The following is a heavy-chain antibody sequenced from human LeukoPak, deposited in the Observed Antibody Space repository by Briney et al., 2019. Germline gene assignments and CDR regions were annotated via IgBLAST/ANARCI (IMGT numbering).Heavy chain of an antibody. CDR3: ARGEGATGNFDY. V-gene: IGHV4-59*08. D-gene: IGHD1-26*01. Sequence: PSETLSLTCTVSGGSISSYYWSWIRQPPGKGLEWIGYIYYSGSTNYNPSLKSRVTISVDASKNQFSLKLSSVTAADTAVYYCARGEGATGNFDYWGQGTLVTVSS. J-gene: IGHJ4*02. CDR2: IYYSGST. CDR1: GGSISSYY.